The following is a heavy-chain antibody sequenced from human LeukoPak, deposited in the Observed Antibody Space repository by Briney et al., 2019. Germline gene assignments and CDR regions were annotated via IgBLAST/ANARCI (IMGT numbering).Heavy chain of an antibody. CDR1: GGSFSGYY. CDR3: AGYYDILTGYYKGFDY. J-gene: IGHJ4*02. D-gene: IGHD3-9*01. V-gene: IGHV4-34*01. CDR2: INHSGST. Sequence: PSETLSLTCAVYGGSFSGYYWSWIRQPPGKGLEWIGEINHSGSTNYNPSLKSRVTISVDTSKNQFSLKLNSVTAADTAVYYCAGYYDILTGYYKGFDYWGQGTLVTVSS.